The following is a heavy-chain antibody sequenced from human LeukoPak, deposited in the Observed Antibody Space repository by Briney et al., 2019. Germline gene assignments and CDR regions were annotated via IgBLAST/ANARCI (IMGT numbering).Heavy chain of an antibody. J-gene: IGHJ6*02. V-gene: IGHV3-33*01. Sequence: GGSMRLSCAASGFTFSSYGMHWVRQAPGKGLEWVAVIWYDGSNKYYADSVKGRFTISRDNSKNTLYLQMNSLRAEDTAVYYCAREDRYDYVWGSFYYYYGMDVWGQGTTVTVSS. CDR2: IWYDGSNK. D-gene: IGHD3-16*01. CDR1: GFTFSSYG. CDR3: AREDRYDYVWGSFYYYYGMDV.